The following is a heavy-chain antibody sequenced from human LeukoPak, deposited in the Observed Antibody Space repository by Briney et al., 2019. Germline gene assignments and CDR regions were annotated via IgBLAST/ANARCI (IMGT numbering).Heavy chain of an antibody. D-gene: IGHD5-12*01. Sequence: PSETLSLTCTDPGGSISGYYWSCIRQPARKGLEWIGRIYSSGSTNSKPSLKSRVTMSVDTSKNQFSLKLRSVTAADTAVYYCARDVNSGYGLTLDYWGQGTLVTVSS. V-gene: IGHV4-4*07. CDR2: IYSSGST. CDR3: ARDVNSGYGLTLDY. CDR1: GGSISGYY. J-gene: IGHJ4*02.